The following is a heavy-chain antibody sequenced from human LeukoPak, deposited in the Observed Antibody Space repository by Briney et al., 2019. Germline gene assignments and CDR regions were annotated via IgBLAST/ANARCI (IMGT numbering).Heavy chain of an antibody. CDR2: IDRSGTTT. Sequence: GGSLRLSCAASGSTFSSYVMSWVRQAPGKWLEWVSGIDRSGTTTYYADSVKGRFTILRDNSKNTLYLQMNSLRAEDTAVYYCATLPRNYTYWYFDLWGRGTLVTVSS. CDR3: ATLPRNYTYWYFDL. D-gene: IGHD4-11*01. J-gene: IGHJ2*01. V-gene: IGHV3-23*05. CDR1: GSTFSSYV.